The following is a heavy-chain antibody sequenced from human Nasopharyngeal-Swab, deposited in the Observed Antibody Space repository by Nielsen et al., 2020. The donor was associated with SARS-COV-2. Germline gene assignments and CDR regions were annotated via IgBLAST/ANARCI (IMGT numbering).Heavy chain of an antibody. CDR1: GYIFPAYW. V-gene: IGHV5-51*01. J-gene: IGHJ4*02. Sequence: GESLKISCTGSGYIFPAYWNAWVRQLPGKGLEWVGINYPGDSDTTYSPSFQGRVTLSADKSINTAYLQWSSLQASDTGIYYCTRGIDFDYWGQGTLVTVSS. CDR2: NYPGDSDT. CDR3: TRGIDFDY.